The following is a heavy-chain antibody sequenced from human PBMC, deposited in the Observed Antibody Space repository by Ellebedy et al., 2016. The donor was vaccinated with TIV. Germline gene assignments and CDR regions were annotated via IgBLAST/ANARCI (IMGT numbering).Heavy chain of an antibody. Sequence: GESLKISCTASGFTFSNYWMTWVRQAPGKGLEWVANINQDGSMRKYVDSVKGRFTISRDNGKNSLYLQINSPRAEDTSVYFCAIDPGHYFGYDYWGQGARVTVSS. CDR1: GFTFSNYW. CDR3: AIDPGHYFGYDY. D-gene: IGHD2/OR15-2a*01. V-gene: IGHV3-7*01. CDR2: INQDGSMR. J-gene: IGHJ4*02.